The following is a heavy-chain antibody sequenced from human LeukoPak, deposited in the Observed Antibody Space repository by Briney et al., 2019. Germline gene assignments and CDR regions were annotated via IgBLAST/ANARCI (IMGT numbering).Heavy chain of an antibody. CDR2: IYYSGST. J-gene: IGHJ5*02. Sequence: PSETLSLTCTVSGGSISSSSYYWGWIRQPPGKGLEWIGSIYYSGSTYHNPSLKSRVTISVDTSKNQFSLKLSSVTAADTAVYYCARDGTIVVPADYNWFDPWGQGTLVTVSS. CDR1: GGSISSSSYY. V-gene: IGHV4-39*07. D-gene: IGHD2-2*01. CDR3: ARDGTIVVPADYNWFDP.